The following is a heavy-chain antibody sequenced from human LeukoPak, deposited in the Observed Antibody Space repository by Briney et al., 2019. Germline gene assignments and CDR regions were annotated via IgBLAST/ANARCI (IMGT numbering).Heavy chain of an antibody. J-gene: IGHJ6*02. Sequence: GGSLRLSCVASGFTFGTYWMSWVRQAPGKGLEWVANVKQDGSETYYGDSVKGRFAISKDNARNSLYLQMNSLRVDDTAVYYCARVGPPYAMDVWGQGTTLTVSS. CDR1: GFTFGTYW. V-gene: IGHV3-7*04. CDR3: ARVGPPYAMDV. CDR2: VKQDGSET.